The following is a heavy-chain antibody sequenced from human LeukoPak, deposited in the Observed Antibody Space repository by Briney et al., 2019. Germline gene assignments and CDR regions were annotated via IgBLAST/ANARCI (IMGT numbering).Heavy chain of an antibody. Sequence: NPSETLSLTCTVSGASISSYYWSWIRQPPGKGLEWIGYIYYSGSTNYNPSLKSRVTISVDTSKNQFSLKLSSVTAADTAVYYCARHPTLTTTGIVFYYWGQGTLVTVSS. CDR2: IYYSGST. J-gene: IGHJ4*02. CDR3: ARHPTLTTTGIVFYY. V-gene: IGHV4-59*08. CDR1: GASISSYY. D-gene: IGHD4-17*01.